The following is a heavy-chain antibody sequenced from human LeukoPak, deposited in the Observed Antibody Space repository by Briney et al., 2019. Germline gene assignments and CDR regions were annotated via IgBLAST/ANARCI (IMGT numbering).Heavy chain of an antibody. J-gene: IGHJ6*02. CDR3: ARTYYYGSGSYSHYYGMDV. Sequence: SVKVSCKASGYTFTGYYMHWVRQAPGQGLEWMGGIIPIFGTANYAQKFQGRVTITADESTSTAYMELSSLRSEDTAVYYCARTYYYGSGSYSHYYGMDVWGQGTTVTVSS. V-gene: IGHV1-69*13. D-gene: IGHD3-10*01. CDR2: IIPIFGTA. CDR1: GYTFTGYY.